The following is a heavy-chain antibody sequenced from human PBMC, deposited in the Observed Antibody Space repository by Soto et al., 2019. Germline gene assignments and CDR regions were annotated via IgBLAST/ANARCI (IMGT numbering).Heavy chain of an antibody. CDR2: ISPYNGNT. V-gene: IGHV1-18*01. D-gene: IGHD2-8*01. CDR3: ARDRLGVSVTGGGFDS. J-gene: IGHJ4*02. CDR1: GYTFSNFG. Sequence: QVQLVQSGGEVKKPGASVKVSCKASGYTFSNFGLSWVRQAPGQGLELMGWISPYNGNTNYARKLQARLTMTTDTSTSTAYMELRSLRSDDTAVYYCARDRLGVSVTGGGFDSWGQGTLVTVSS.